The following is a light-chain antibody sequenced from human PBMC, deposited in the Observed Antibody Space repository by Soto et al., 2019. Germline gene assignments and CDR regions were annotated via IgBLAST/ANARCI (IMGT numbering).Light chain of an antibody. J-gene: IGKJ4*01. CDR3: QQYNKWPLT. V-gene: IGKV3-15*01. Sequence: LVMTQSPATLSVSPGERATLSCRASQSVSSNLAWYQQKPGQAPRLLIYSTSTRATGIPARFSGSGSGTEFSLTISSLQSEDFAVYYCQQYNKWPLTFGGGTKVEIK. CDR2: STS. CDR1: QSVSSN.